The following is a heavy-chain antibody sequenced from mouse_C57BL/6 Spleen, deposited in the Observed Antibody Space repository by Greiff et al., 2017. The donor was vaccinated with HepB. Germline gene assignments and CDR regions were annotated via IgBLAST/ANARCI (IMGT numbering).Heavy chain of an antibody. CDR1: GYTFTSYW. J-gene: IGHJ2*01. D-gene: IGHD1-1*01. V-gene: IGHV1-55*01. CDR3: ANAPFIAPVVGYYFDY. CDR2: IYPGSGST. Sequence: VQLQQPGAELVKPGASVKMSCKASGYTFTSYWITWVKQRPGQGLEWIGDIYPGSGSTNYNEKFKSKATLTVDTSSSTAYMQLSSLTSEDSAVYSCANAPFIAPVVGYYFDYWGQGTTLTVSS.